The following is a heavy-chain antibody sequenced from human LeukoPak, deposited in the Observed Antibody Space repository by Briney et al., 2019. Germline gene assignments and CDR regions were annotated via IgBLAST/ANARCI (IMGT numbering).Heavy chain of an antibody. D-gene: IGHD3-9*01. CDR1: GITLSNYG. Sequence: GGSLRLSCAVSGITLSNYGMSWVRQAPGKGLEWVAGISGSGGRSNYADSVKGRFTISRDNPKNTLYLQMNSLRAEDTAVYFCAKRGVVIRVILIGFHKEAYYFDSWGQGAQVTVSS. CDR3: AKRGVVIRVILIGFHKEAYYFDS. V-gene: IGHV3-23*01. J-gene: IGHJ4*02. CDR2: ISGSGGRS.